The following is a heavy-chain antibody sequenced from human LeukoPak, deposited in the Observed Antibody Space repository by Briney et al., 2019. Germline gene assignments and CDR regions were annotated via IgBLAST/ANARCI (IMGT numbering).Heavy chain of an antibody. CDR1: GGSISTYY. J-gene: IGHJ4*02. CDR2: IYYSGST. Sequence: PSETLSLTCTVSGGSISTYYCSWIRQPPGKGLEWIGDIYYSGSTNYNPSLKSRVTILLDTSKNQFSLKLSSVTAADTAVYYCAIGRDDYKTGYWGQGTLVTVSS. D-gene: IGHD5-24*01. CDR3: AIGRDDYKTGY. V-gene: IGHV4-59*01.